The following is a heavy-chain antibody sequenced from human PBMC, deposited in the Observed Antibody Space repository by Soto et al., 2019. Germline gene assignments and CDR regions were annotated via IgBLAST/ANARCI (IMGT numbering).Heavy chain of an antibody. J-gene: IGHJ4*02. CDR1: GFTFSSYA. CDR3: ASVKTRYYDILTGYYNRHDY. V-gene: IGHV3-30-3*01. Sequence: QVQLVESGGGVVQPGRSLRLSCAASGFTFSSYAMHWVRQAPGKGLEWVAVISYDGSNKYYADSVKGRFTISRDNSKNTLYLQMNSLRAEDTAVYYCASVKTRYYDILTGYYNRHDYWGQGTLVTVSS. D-gene: IGHD3-9*01. CDR2: ISYDGSNK.